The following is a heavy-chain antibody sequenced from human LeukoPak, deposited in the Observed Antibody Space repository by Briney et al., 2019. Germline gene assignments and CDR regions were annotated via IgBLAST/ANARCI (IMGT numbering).Heavy chain of an antibody. J-gene: IGHJ4*02. D-gene: IGHD2-2*01. CDR2: ISSASGSI. CDR3: ARLPAYCSSTSCYYDY. Sequence: GGSMRLSCAASGSTFSNNAMHWVRQAPGKGLEWVSYISSASGSIYYADSVKGRFTISRDNAKNSLFLQMNSLRAEDTAVYYCARLPAYCSSTSCYYDYWGQGTLVTVSS. V-gene: IGHV3-48*04. CDR1: GSTFSNNA.